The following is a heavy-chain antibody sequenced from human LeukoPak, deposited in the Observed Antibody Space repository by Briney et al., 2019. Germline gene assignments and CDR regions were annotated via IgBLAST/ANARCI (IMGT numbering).Heavy chain of an antibody. CDR1: GFTFSSYG. CDR3: ARGFWSGSNY. V-gene: IGHV3-48*04. D-gene: IGHD3-3*01. Sequence: GRSLRLSCAASGFTFSSYGMHWVRQAPGKGLEWVSYISSSSSTIYYADSVKGRFTISRDNAKNSLYLQMNSLRAEDTAVYYCARGFWSGSNYWGQGTLVTVSS. CDR2: ISSSSSTI. J-gene: IGHJ4*02.